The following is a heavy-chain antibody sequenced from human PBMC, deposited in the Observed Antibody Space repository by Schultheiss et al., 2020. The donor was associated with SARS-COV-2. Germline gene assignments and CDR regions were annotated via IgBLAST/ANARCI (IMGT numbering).Heavy chain of an antibody. Sequence: ASVKVSCKASGYTFTSYWIGWVRQAPGQGLEWMGWISPDNGGTNYAQNFQGGVTLTRDTSISTAYMELSRLTFDDTAVYYCARKRAVIVTPGLDYWGQGTLVTVSS. D-gene: IGHD4-17*01. CDR3: ARKRAVIVTPGLDY. V-gene: IGHV1-2*02. J-gene: IGHJ4*02. CDR2: ISPDNGGT. CDR1: GYTFTSYW.